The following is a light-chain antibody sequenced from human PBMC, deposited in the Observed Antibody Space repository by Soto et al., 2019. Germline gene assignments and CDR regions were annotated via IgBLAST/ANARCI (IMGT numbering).Light chain of an antibody. J-gene: IGKJ4*01. Sequence: EIVLTQSPATLSLSRGERATLSCRASQSVSSYLAWYQQKPGQAPRLLIYDASNRATGIPARFSGSGSGTDFTLTISSLEPEDFAVYYCQQRIDWPLTFGGGTKVEIK. V-gene: IGKV3-11*01. CDR2: DAS. CDR3: QQRIDWPLT. CDR1: QSVSSY.